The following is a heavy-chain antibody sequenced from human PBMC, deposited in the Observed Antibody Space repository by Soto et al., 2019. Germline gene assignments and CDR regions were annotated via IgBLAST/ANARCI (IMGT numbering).Heavy chain of an antibody. D-gene: IGHD3-10*01. V-gene: IGHV3-21*01. CDR2: ISSSSSYI. J-gene: IGHJ3*02. Sequence: EVQLVESGGGLVKPGGSLRLSCAASGFTFSSYSMNWVRQAPGKGLEWVSSISSSSSYIYYADSVKGRFTISRENDKNSMHLQMNSLRAEAPAVYYCARDRGGDLKAFDIWGQGTMVTVSS. CDR1: GFTFSSYS. CDR3: ARDRGGDLKAFDI.